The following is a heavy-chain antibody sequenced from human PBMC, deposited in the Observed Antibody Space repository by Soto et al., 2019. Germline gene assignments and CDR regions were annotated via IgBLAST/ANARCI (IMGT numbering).Heavy chain of an antibody. J-gene: IGHJ4*02. CDR3: VSQRTSVLTQAYFDY. CDR1: GCAVSNSNYY. CDR2: VYYRGRS. Sequence: PSETLSLTCTVPGCAVSNSNYYWGWIRPSPGKGLEWIGSVYYRGRSYSESSVKSRVTISVDTSKNQFSLNLNSVTASDTAVYFCVSQRTSVLTQAYFDYWGPGALVTVSS. V-gene: IGHV4-39*01. D-gene: IGHD2-8*01.